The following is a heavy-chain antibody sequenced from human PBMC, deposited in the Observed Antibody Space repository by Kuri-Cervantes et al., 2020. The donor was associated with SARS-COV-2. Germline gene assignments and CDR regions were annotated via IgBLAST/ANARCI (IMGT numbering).Heavy chain of an antibody. CDR2: INPNSGGT. J-gene: IGHJ6*03. CDR1: GYTFTGYY. CDR3: ARDYGDYSNGYYYYYMDV. V-gene: IGHV1-2*02. D-gene: IGHD4-17*01. Sequence: SVKVSFKASGYTFTGYYMHWVRQAPGQGLEWMGWINPNSGGTNYAQKFQCRVTMTRDTSISTAYMELSRLRSDDTAGYYCARDYGDYSNGYYYYYMDVWGKGTTVTVSS.